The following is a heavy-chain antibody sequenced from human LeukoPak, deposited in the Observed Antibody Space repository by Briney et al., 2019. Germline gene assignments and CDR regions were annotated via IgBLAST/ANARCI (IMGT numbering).Heavy chain of an antibody. Sequence: GGSLRLSCAASGFTFSSYWMSWVRQAPGKGLEWVANIKQDGSEKYYVDPVKGRFTISRDNAKNSLYLQMNSLRAEDTAVYYCARDNYDSSGFMGGDFDYWGQGTLVTVSS. CDR1: GFTFSSYW. D-gene: IGHD3-22*01. V-gene: IGHV3-7*03. CDR2: IKQDGSEK. CDR3: ARDNYDSSGFMGGDFDY. J-gene: IGHJ4*02.